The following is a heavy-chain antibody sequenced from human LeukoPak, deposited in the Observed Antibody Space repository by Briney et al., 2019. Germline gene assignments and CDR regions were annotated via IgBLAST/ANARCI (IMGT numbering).Heavy chain of an antibody. V-gene: IGHV7-4-1*02. CDR3: ARPSGTIFGVVTPFDY. CDR1: GYTFITYG. Sequence: ASVKVSCKASGYTFITYGINWVRQAPGQGLEWMGWINPNTGNPMYAQGFTGRFVFSLDTSVSTAYLQISSLKAEDTAVYYCARPSGTIFGVVTPFDYWGQGALVTVSS. D-gene: IGHD3-3*01. CDR2: INPNTGNP. J-gene: IGHJ4*02.